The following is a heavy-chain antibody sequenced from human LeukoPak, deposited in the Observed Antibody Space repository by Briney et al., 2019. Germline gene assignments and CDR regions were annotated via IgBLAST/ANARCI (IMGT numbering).Heavy chain of an antibody. CDR1: GFTFSSYW. V-gene: IGHV3-7*03. J-gene: IGHJ6*02. Sequence: GGSLRLSCAASGFTFSSYWMTWVRQAPGKGLEWVANIKQDGSEKYYVDSVEGRFTISRDNAKNLLYLQMSNLRAEDTAVYFCARGGGLDVWGQGATVTVSS. CDR3: ARGGGLDV. D-gene: IGHD3-16*01. CDR2: IKQDGSEK.